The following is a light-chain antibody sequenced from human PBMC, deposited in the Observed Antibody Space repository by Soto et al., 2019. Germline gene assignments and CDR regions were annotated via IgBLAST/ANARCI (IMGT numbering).Light chain of an antibody. J-gene: IGLJ1*01. Sequence: QAVVTQTPSASGTPGQRVTISCSGGTFNIGINDVYWYQQLPGTAPKLLIYRNSRRPSGVPDRFSGSRSGTSGSLAISGLRSQDEGDYYCASWDDSLIGYVFGTGTKVTVL. CDR2: RNS. CDR3: ASWDDSLIGYV. CDR1: TFNIGIND. V-gene: IGLV1-47*01.